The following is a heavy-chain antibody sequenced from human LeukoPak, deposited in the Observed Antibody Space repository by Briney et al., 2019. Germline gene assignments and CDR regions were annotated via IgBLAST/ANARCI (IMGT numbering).Heavy chain of an antibody. CDR2: INSGGHGI. V-gene: IGHV3-48*03. D-gene: IGHD1-26*01. CDR3: ARDAEGDREFDY. Sequence: GGSLRLSCTASGFTFSSYGMTWVRQAPGKGLEWVSHINSGGHGISYADSVRGRFTISRDNAESSVSLQMNSLTAEDTAVYYCARDAEGDREFDYRGQGTLVTVSS. J-gene: IGHJ4*02. CDR1: GFTFSSYG.